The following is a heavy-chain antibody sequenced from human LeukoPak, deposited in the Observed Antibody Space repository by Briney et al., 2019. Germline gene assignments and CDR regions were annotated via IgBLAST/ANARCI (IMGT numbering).Heavy chain of an antibody. CDR3: ARDIGYCSGGSCYRFDY. V-gene: IGHV3-74*01. CDR2: INTDGTST. Sequence: PGGSLRLSCAASGFTFSAYWMHWVRQAPGKGLVWVSRINTDGTSTSYADSVKGRFTISRDNAKNTLYLQVSSLRAEDMAVYYCARDIGYCSGGSCYRFDYWGQGTLVTVSS. D-gene: IGHD2-15*01. CDR1: GFTFSAYW. J-gene: IGHJ4*02.